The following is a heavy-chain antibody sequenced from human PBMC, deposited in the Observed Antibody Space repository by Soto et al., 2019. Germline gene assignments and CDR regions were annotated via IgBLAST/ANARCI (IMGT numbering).Heavy chain of an antibody. CDR2: ISAYNGNT. J-gene: IGHJ4*02. Sequence: QVQLVQSGAEVKKPGASVKVSCKASGYTFTSYGISWVRQAPRQGLEWMGWISAYNGNTNYAQKLQGRVTMTTDTSTSTAYMELRSLRSDDTAVYYCARDPGDGYYYDSSGYYGDYWGQGTLVTVSS. CDR1: GYTFTSYG. D-gene: IGHD3-22*01. V-gene: IGHV1-18*01. CDR3: ARDPGDGYYYDSSGYYGDY.